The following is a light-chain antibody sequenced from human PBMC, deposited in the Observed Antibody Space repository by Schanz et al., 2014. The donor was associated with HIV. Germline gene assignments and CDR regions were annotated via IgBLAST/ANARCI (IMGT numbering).Light chain of an antibody. CDR3: TSKGDINNFMV. J-gene: IGLJ2*01. V-gene: IGLV2-14*03. CDR1: TSDIGTYDF. CDR2: DVN. Sequence: QSALTQPASVSGSPGQSITISCTGSTSDIGTYDFVSWYQQYPGKAPRLVIYDVNNRPSGISNRFSGSKSGNTASLTVSRLQAEDEADYYCTSKGDINNFMVFGGGTKLTVL.